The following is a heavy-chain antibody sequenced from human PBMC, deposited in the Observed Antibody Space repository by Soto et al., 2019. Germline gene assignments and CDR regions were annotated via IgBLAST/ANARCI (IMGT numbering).Heavy chain of an antibody. Sequence: GASVKVSCKASGYTFTGYGISWVRQAPGQGLQWMGWISAYNGNTNYAQKLQGRVTMTTDTSTSTAYMELKSLRSDDTAVYYCARGGESRSSVYYYYYYMDVWGKGTTVTVSS. CDR1: GYTFTGYG. V-gene: IGHV1-18*01. CDR2: ISAYNGNT. CDR3: ARGGESRSSVYYYYYYMDV. J-gene: IGHJ6*03. D-gene: IGHD6-6*01.